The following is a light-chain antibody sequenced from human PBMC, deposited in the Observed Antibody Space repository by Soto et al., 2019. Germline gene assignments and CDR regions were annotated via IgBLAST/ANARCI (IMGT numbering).Light chain of an antibody. V-gene: IGKV1-33*01. Sequence: DIQMTQSPSSLSASVGDRFTITCQASQDISNHLNWYQQKPGKAPKLLIFDASNLEVGVPSRFSGSGSGTEFTFAISSLQPEDIATYYCQQYDNLPPAITFGQGTRLEIK. CDR3: QQYDNLPPAIT. J-gene: IGKJ5*01. CDR2: DAS. CDR1: QDISNH.